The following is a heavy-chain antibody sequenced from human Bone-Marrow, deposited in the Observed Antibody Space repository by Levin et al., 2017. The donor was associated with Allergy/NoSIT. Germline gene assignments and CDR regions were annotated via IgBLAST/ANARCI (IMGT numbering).Heavy chain of an antibody. CDR2: IYSGGST. V-gene: IGHV3-66*02. CDR3: ARARGYYHYYLDV. CDR1: TLTISSNY. J-gene: IGHJ6*03. Sequence: GGSLRLSCTSATLTISSNYMSWVRQAPGERLQWVAFIYSGGSTFYSDSVEGRFTISRDHSKNTLYLQMDSLRPEDTAVYFCARARGYYHYYLDVWGKGNPGLRLL. D-gene: IGHD5-12*01.